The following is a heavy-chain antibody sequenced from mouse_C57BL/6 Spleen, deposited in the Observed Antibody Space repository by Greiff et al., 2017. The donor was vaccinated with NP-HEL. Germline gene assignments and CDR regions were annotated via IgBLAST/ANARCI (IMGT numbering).Heavy chain of an antibody. CDR3: ARQVYYGSSYGAMDY. Sequence: VQLQQSGPELVKPGDSVKISCKASGYSFTGYFMNWVMQSHGKSLEWIGRINPYNGDTFYNQKFKGKATLTVDKSSSTAHMELRSLTSEDSAVYYCARQVYYGSSYGAMDYWGQGTSVTVSS. CDR1: GYSFTGYF. J-gene: IGHJ4*01. CDR2: INPYNGDT. V-gene: IGHV1-20*01. D-gene: IGHD1-1*01.